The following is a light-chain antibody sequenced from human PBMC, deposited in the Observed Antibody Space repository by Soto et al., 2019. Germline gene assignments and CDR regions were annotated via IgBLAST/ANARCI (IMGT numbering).Light chain of an antibody. CDR2: DVS. CDR3: QQYDYSRT. CDR1: QSIAAS. J-gene: IGKJ1*01. Sequence: QMTQSPSTLSASVGASVAITCRASQSIAASLAWYQLKPGEAPKLLIYDVSNLESGVPSRFSGSGSGTEFSLTIRSLHPDDFATYYCQQYDYSRTFGQGTKVEIK. V-gene: IGKV1-5*01.